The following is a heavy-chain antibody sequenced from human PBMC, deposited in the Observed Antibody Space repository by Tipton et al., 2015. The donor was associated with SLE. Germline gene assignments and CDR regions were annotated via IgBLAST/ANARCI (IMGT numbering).Heavy chain of an antibody. Sequence: TLSLTCTVSGGSLSGSSYYWGWIRQPPGKGLAWIGSIFYSGNTYYKSSLNSRVTISLDTSKNQFSLQLTSVTAADTAVYFCTRHYSGTYNWGQGTLVTVSS. CDR2: IFYSGNT. CDR3: TRHYSGTYN. CDR1: GGSLSGSSYY. D-gene: IGHD1-26*01. V-gene: IGHV4-39*07. J-gene: IGHJ4*02.